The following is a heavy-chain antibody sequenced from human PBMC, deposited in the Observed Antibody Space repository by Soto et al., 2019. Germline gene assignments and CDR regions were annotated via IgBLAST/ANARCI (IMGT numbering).Heavy chain of an antibody. CDR2: IKQDGSEK. V-gene: IGHV3-7*01. Sequence: WGSLRLSCAASGFTFSSYWMSWVRQAPGKGLEWVANIKQDGSEKYYVDSVKGRFTISRDNAKNSLYLQMNSLRAEDTAVYYCARDTIAARSRHYYYYGMDVWGQGTTVTVSS. D-gene: IGHD6-6*01. CDR1: GFTFSSYW. CDR3: ARDTIAARSRHYYYYGMDV. J-gene: IGHJ6*02.